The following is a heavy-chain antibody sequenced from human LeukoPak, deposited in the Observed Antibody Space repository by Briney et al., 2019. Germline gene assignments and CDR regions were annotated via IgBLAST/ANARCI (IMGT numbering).Heavy chain of an antibody. CDR3: ARSGTFWSGYRNWFDP. J-gene: IGHJ5*02. CDR1: GGSFSGYY. V-gene: IGHV4-38-2*01. D-gene: IGHD3-3*01. Sequence: SETLSLTCAVYGGSFSGYYWGWIRQPPGKGLEWLGSIYHSGSTYYNPSLKSRVTISVDTSKNQFSLKLSSVTAADTAVYYCARSGTFWSGYRNWFDPWGQGTLVTVSS. CDR2: IYHSGST.